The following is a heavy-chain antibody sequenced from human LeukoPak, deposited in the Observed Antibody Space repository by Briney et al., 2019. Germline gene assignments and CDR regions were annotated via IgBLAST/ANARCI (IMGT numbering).Heavy chain of an antibody. V-gene: IGHV3-30*18. Sequence: RRSLRLSCAASGFTFSSYGMHWVGQAPGKGLEWVAVISYDGSNKYYADSVKGRFTISRDNSKNTLYLQMNSLRAEDTAVYYCAKEGYYGSGSEYYYYYGMDVWGKGTTVTVSS. CDR1: GFTFSSYG. CDR2: ISYDGSNK. D-gene: IGHD3-10*01. J-gene: IGHJ6*04. CDR3: AKEGYYGSGSEYYYYYGMDV.